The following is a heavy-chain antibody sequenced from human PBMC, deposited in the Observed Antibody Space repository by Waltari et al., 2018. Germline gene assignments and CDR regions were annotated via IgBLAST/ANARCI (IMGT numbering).Heavy chain of an antibody. Sequence: QVTLKESGPALVKPTQTLILTCTFSGVSLSASGMRVSWIRQPPGKALEWLARIDGDDDKFYSASLKTRLTISKDTSRNQVVLTMTNMDPVDTATYYCARILNSGSYYYFDYWGQGTLVTVSS. CDR2: IDGDDDK. D-gene: IGHD1-26*01. CDR1: GVSLSASGMR. J-gene: IGHJ4*02. V-gene: IGHV2-70*04. CDR3: ARILNSGSYYYFDY.